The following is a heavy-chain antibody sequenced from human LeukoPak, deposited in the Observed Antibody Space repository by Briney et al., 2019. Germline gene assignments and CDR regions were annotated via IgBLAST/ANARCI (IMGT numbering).Heavy chain of an antibody. CDR1: GGSISSGSYY. D-gene: IGHD2-2*01. V-gene: IGHV4-61*02. J-gene: IGHJ6*03. CDR2: IYTSGST. CDR3: ARRIVVVPASYYYYYMDV. Sequence: SETLSLTCAVSGGSISSGSYYWSWIRQPAGKGLEWIGLIYTSGSTNYNPSLKSRVTISVDTSKNQFSLKLSSVTAADTAVYYCARRIVVVPASYYYYYMDVWGKGTTVTVSS.